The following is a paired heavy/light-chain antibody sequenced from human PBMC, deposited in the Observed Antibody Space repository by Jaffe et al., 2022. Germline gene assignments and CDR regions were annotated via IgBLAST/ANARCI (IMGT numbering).Light chain of an antibody. CDR3: AAWDDRGRV. Sequence: QSVLTQPPSASGTPGQRVTISCSGSSSNIGSNYVYWYQQLPGTAPKLLIYRNNQRPSGVPDRFSGSKSGTSASLAISGLRSEDEADYYCAAWDDRGRVFGTGTKVTVL. J-gene: IGLJ1*01. V-gene: IGLV1-47*01. CDR2: RNN. CDR1: SSNIGSNY.
Heavy chain of an antibody. Sequence: QVQLQQWGAGLLKPSETLSLTCAVYGGSFSGYYWSWIRQPPGKGLEWIGEINHSGSTNYNPSLKSRVTISVDTSKNQFSLKLSSVTAADTAVYYCARVLSAGRIAARRGDLFDYWGQGTLVTVSS. CDR2: INHSGST. J-gene: IGHJ4*02. V-gene: IGHV4-34*01. D-gene: IGHD6-6*01. CDR1: GGSFSGYY. CDR3: ARVLSAGRIAARRGDLFDY.